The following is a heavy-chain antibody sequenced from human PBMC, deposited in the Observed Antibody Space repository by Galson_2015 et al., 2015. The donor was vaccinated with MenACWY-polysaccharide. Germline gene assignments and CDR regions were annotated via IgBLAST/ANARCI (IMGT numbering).Heavy chain of an antibody. D-gene: IGHD3-22*01. CDR3: ATDSPRYYYDSSGYYGDFDL. V-gene: IGHV1-46*01. Sequence: SVKVSCKASGYTFTSYYMHWVRQAPGQGLEWMGIINPSGGSTSYAQKFQGRVTMTRDTSTSTVYMELSSLRSEDTAVYYCATDSPRYYYDSSGYYGDFDLWGRGTLVTVSS. J-gene: IGHJ2*01. CDR2: INPSGGST. CDR1: GYTFTSYY.